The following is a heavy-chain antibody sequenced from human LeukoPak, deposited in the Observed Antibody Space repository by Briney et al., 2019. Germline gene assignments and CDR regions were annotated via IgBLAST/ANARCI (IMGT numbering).Heavy chain of an antibody. Sequence: GGSLRLSCAASDFLFSGYYISWIRQAPGKGLEWVSNISGSGSRRYYADSVKGRFTIPRDNSKNTLYLQMNSLRAEDTAVYYCARGLPYGAYYAFDIWGQGTMVTVSS. CDR3: ARGLPYGAYYAFDI. CDR2: ISGSGSRR. V-gene: IGHV3-11*01. J-gene: IGHJ3*02. D-gene: IGHD4-17*01. CDR1: DFLFSGYY.